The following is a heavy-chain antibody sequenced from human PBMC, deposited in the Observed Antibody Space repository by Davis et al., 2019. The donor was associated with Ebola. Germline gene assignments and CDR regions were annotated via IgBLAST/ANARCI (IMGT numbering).Heavy chain of an antibody. Sequence: MPSETLSLTCAVYGVSFSGYYWNWIRQPPGKGLEWIGKINHSGRTNYNPSLKSRVTMSVDTSKNQFSLRVRSVTAADTAVYYCARGGGYGGYGMDVWGQGTTVTVSS. D-gene: IGHD6-25*01. CDR2: INHSGRT. CDR1: GVSFSGYY. J-gene: IGHJ6*02. V-gene: IGHV4-34*01. CDR3: ARGGGYGGYGMDV.